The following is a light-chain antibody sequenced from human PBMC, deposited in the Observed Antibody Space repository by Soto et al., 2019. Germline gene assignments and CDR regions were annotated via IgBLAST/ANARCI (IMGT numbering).Light chain of an antibody. V-gene: IGKV1-9*01. CDR2: AAS. Sequence: IQLTQSPSSLSASVGDRVTITCRASQDIATYLAWYQQKPGEAPKLLIYAASTLYGGVPSRFSGSGSGTDFALTITSLQAEDFATYYCQQLLMYPSTFGGGTKVEIK. J-gene: IGKJ4*01. CDR3: QQLLMYPST. CDR1: QDIATY.